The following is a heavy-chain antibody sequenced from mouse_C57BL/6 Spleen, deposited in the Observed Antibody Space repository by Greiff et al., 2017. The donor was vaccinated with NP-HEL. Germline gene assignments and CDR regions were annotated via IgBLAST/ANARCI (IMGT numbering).Heavy chain of an antibody. CDR1: GYTFTSYW. V-gene: IGHV1-7*01. CDR3: AREALGDYDPMDY. CDR2: INPSSGYT. Sequence: QVQLQQSGAELAKPGASVKLSCKASGYTFTSYWMHWVKQRPGQGLEWIGYINPSSGYTKYNQKFKDKATLTADKSSSTAYMQLSSLTYEDSAVYYCAREALGDYDPMDYWGQGTSVTVSS. J-gene: IGHJ4*01. D-gene: IGHD2-4*01.